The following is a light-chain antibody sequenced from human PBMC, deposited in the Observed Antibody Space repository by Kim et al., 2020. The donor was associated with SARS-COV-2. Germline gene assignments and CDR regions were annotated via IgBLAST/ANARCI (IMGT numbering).Light chain of an antibody. Sequence: EIVLTQSPATLSLSPGERATLSCRASQSVSTSLVWYQQKVGQAPRLLIYDASKRATDIPAKFSGSGSGTDFTLTISSLESEDFAVYYCDQRSDWPLTFGGGTKVDIK. CDR3: DQRSDWPLT. J-gene: IGKJ4*01. V-gene: IGKV3-11*01. CDR1: QSVSTS. CDR2: DAS.